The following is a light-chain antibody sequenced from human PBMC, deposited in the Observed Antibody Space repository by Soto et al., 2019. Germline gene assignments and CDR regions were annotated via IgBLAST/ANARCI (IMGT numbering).Light chain of an antibody. J-gene: IGKJ3*01. Sequence: DIQMTQSPSSLSASVGDRVTITCRASQGISNYLAWYQQKPGKVPKLLIYAASTLQSGVPSGLSCSGSGTDFTLTISSLQPEDVATYYCQKYNSAPRGFGPRTKVHIK. CDR1: QGISNY. V-gene: IGKV1-27*01. CDR3: QKYNSAPRG. CDR2: AAS.